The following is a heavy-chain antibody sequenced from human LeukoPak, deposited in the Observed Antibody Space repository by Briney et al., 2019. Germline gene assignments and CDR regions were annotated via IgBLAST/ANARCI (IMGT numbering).Heavy chain of an antibody. CDR2: NYYSGST. D-gene: IGHD3-22*01. CDR1: GGSISSGGYY. V-gene: IGHV4-31*03. J-gene: IGHJ4*02. Sequence: PSQTLSLTCTVSGGSISSGGYYWSWIRQHPGEGLEWIGYNYYSGSTYNNPSLKSRVTISVDTSKNQFSLKLSSVTAADTAVYYCASTDSSGYGYWGQGTLVTVSS. CDR3: ASTDSSGYGY.